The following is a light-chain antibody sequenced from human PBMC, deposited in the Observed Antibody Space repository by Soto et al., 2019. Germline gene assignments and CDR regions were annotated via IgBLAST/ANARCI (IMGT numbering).Light chain of an antibody. J-gene: IGKJ4*01. CDR3: QQYNSYPPT. V-gene: IGKV1D-16*01. CDR2: AAS. Sequence: DIQMTQSPSSLSASVGDRVAITCRASRGISSWLAWYQQKPEKAPKSLIYAASSLQSSVPSRFGRSRSATDFTLTTSSLQTEEFETYYGQQYNSYPPTFGGSTMVDVK. CDR1: RGISSW.